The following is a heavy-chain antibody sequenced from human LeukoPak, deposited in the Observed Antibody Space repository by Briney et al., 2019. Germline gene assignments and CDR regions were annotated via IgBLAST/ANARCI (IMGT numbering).Heavy chain of an antibody. J-gene: IGHJ5*02. CDR1: GGSIGSSSYY. CDR2: IYYSGST. CDR3: ARHHFRGQRNWFDP. D-gene: IGHD3-10*01. V-gene: IGHV4-39*01. Sequence: SETLSLTCTVSGGSIGSSSYYWGWIRQPPGKGLEWIGSIYYSGSTYYNPSLKSRVTISVDTSKNQFSLKLSSVTAADTAVYYCARHHFRGQRNWFDPWGQGTLVTVSS.